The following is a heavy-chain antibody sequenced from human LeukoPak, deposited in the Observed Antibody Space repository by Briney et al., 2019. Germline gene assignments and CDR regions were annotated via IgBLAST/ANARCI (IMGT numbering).Heavy chain of an antibody. D-gene: IGHD1-1*01. CDR1: GGSFSGYY. V-gene: IGHV4-34*01. CDR2: INHSGST. CDR3: ARGSGRMEGMDV. J-gene: IGHJ6*02. Sequence: SSETLSLTRAVYGGSFSGYYWSWIRQPPGKGLEWIGEINHSGSTNYNPSLKSRVTISVDTSKNQFSLKLSSVTAADTAVYYCARGSGRMEGMDVWGQGTTVTVSS.